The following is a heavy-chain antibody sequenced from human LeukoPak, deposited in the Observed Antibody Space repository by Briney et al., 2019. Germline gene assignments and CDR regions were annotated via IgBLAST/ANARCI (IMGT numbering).Heavy chain of an antibody. CDR1: GYTFTSYA. Sequence: VASVKVSCKASGYTFTSYAMHWVRQAPGQRLEWMGWIYAGNGNTKYSQKFQGRVTITRDTSASTAYMELSSLRSEDTAVYYCARGPDCSSTSCYAGDAFDIWGQGTMVTVSS. J-gene: IGHJ3*02. CDR3: ARGPDCSSTSCYAGDAFDI. CDR2: IYAGNGNT. D-gene: IGHD2-2*01. V-gene: IGHV1-3*01.